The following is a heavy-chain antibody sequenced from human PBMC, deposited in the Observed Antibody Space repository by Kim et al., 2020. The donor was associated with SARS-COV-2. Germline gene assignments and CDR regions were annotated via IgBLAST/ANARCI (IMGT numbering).Heavy chain of an antibody. CDR3: AKTLRSITMIVGFRALWALLQGGDAFDI. Sequence: GGSLRLSCAASGFSFSSYAMSWVRQAPGKGLEWVSAISGSGGSTYYADSVKGRFTISRDNSKNTLYLQMNSLRAEDTAVYYCAKTLRSITMIVGFRALWALLQGGDAFDIWGQGTMVTVSS. J-gene: IGHJ3*02. D-gene: IGHD3-22*01. CDR1: GFSFSSYA. V-gene: IGHV3-23*01. CDR2: ISGSGGST.